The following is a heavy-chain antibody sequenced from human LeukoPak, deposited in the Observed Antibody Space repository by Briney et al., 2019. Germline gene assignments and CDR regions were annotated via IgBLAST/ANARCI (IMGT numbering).Heavy chain of an antibody. CDR2: DYYSGST. Sequence: PSETLSLTCTVSGGSLSSYYWSWIRQPPGKGLEWIGYDYYSGSTNYNPSLKSRVAISIDTSKNQFSLKLSSVTAADTAMYYCARAAPSYYGSGSLGSYYYGMDVWGQGTTVTVSS. CDR3: ARAAPSYYGSGSLGSYYYGMDV. V-gene: IGHV4-59*01. CDR1: GGSLSSYY. J-gene: IGHJ6*02. D-gene: IGHD3-10*01.